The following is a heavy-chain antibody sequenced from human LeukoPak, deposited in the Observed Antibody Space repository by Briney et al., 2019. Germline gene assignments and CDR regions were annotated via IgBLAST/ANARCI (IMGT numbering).Heavy chain of an antibody. D-gene: IGHD6-13*01. CDR2: ISGSGGST. J-gene: IGHJ4*02. V-gene: IGHV3-23*01. CDR3: AKVSIKQQLAHTFDY. Sequence: PGGSLRLSCAASGFTFSSYAMSWVRQAPGKGLEWDSAISGSGGSTYYADSVKGRFTISRDNSKNTLYLQMNSLRAEDTAVYYCAKVSIKQQLAHTFDYWGQGTLVTVSS. CDR1: GFTFSSYA.